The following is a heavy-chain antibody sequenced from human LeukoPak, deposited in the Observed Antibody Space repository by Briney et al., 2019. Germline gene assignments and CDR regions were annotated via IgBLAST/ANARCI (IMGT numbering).Heavy chain of an antibody. CDR1: GGSISSYY. D-gene: IGHD5-24*01. J-gene: IGHJ4*02. CDR2: IYYSGST. CDR3: AAANGYNLFDY. Sequence: PSETPSLACTVSGGSISSYYWSWIRQPPGKGLEWIGYIYYSGSTNCNPSLKSRVTISVDTSKNQFSLKLSSVTAADTAVYYCAAANGYNLFDYWGQGTLVTVSS. V-gene: IGHV4-59*01.